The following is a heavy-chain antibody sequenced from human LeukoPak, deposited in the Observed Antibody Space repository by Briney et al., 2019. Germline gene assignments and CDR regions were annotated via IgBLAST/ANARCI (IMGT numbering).Heavy chain of an antibody. CDR1: GYTFTSYG. J-gene: IGHJ4*02. D-gene: IGHD5-18*01. Sequence: ASVKVSCKASGYTFTSYGISWVRQAPGQGLEWMGWISAYNGNTKYAQNLQGRVTMTTDTSTSTAYMELRSLRSDDTAVYYCARVAWGTAMVTGEPGYWGQGTLVTVSS. V-gene: IGHV1-18*01. CDR2: ISAYNGNT. CDR3: ARVAWGTAMVTGEPGY.